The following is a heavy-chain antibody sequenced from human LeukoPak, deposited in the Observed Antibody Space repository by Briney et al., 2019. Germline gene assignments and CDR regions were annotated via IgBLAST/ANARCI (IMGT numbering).Heavy chain of an antibody. CDR1: GFTFSSYG. V-gene: IGHV3-30*02. D-gene: IGHD2-15*01. Sequence: PGGSLRLSCAASGFTFSSYGMHWVRQAPGKGLEWVAFIRYDGSNKYYADSVKGRFTISRDNSKNTLYLQMNSLRAEDTAVYYCARTYCSGGSCGAFDIWGQGTMVTVSS. CDR2: IRYDGSNK. J-gene: IGHJ3*02. CDR3: ARTYCSGGSCGAFDI.